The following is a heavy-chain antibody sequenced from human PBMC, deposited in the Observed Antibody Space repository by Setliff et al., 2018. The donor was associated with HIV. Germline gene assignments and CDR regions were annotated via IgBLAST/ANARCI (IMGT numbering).Heavy chain of an antibody. V-gene: IGHV4-34*01. CDR3: ARGYDILTGYIFDY. D-gene: IGHD3-9*01. CDR2: INHSGST. CDR1: GGSFSGYY. J-gene: IGHJ4*02. Sequence: SETLSLTCAVYGGSFSGYYWSWIRQPPGKGLEWIGEINHSGSTNYNPSLKSRVTISVDTSKNQFSLKLSSVTAADTAVYYCARGYDILTGYIFDYWGQGTLVTVSS.